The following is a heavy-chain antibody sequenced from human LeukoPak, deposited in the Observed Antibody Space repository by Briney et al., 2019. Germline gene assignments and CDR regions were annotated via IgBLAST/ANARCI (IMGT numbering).Heavy chain of an antibody. V-gene: IGHV3-23*01. CDR1: GFTFNKYA. J-gene: IGHJ4*02. D-gene: IGHD2-21*01. CDR3: AKAPVTTCSGAYCYPFDY. CDR2: ISGSGAGT. Sequence: GGSLRLSCAASGFTFNKYAMSWVRQAPGKGLEWVSAISGSGAGTYYADSVKGRFTISRDNSKNTLYLQMNRLRAEDAAVYYCAKAPVTTCSGAYCYPFDYWGQGTLVTVSS.